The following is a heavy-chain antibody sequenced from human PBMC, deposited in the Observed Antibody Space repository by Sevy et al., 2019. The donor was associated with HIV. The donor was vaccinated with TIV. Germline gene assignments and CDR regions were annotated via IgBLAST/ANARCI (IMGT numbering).Heavy chain of an antibody. CDR2: IIPIFGTA. CDR1: GGTFSSYA. V-gene: IGHV1-69*13. D-gene: IGHD2-15*01. Sequence: ASVKVSCKASGGTFSSYAISWVRQAPGQGLEWMGGIIPIFGTANYAQKFQGRVTITADESTSTAYMELSSLRSEETAVYYCASDRMANKQDLGYCSGGSCYSSYYYYGMDVWGQGTTVTVSS. CDR3: ASDRMANKQDLGYCSGGSCYSSYYYYGMDV. J-gene: IGHJ6*02.